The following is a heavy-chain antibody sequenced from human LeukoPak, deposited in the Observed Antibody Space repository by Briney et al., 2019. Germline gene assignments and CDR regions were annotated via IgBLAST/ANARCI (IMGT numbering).Heavy chain of an antibody. CDR1: GYSFTGYF. V-gene: IGHV1-2*02. J-gene: IGHJ4*02. Sequence: ASVKVSCKASGYSFTGYFMQWVRQAPGQGLEWMGWINPNSGDTNYAQKFQGRVTMTRDTSISTAYMELSRLRSDDTAVYYCARARSSSWYYYFDYWGQGTLVTVSS. CDR2: INPNSGDT. D-gene: IGHD6-13*01. CDR3: ARARSSSWYYYFDY.